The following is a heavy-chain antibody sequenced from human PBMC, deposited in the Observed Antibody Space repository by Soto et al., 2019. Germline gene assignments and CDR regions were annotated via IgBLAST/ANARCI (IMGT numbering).Heavy chain of an antibody. CDR1: GGSFSGYY. V-gene: IGHV4-34*01. CDR3: ARRDDFWSGYLDY. Sequence: SETLSLTCAVYGGSFSGYYWSWIRQPPGKGLEWIGEINHSGSTNYNPSLKSRVTISVDTSKNQFSLKLSSVTAADTAVYYCARRDDFWSGYLDYWGQGTLVTVSS. CDR2: INHSGST. D-gene: IGHD3-3*01. J-gene: IGHJ4*02.